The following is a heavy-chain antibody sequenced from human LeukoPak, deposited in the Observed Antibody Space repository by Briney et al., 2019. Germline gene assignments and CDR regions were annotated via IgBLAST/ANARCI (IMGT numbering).Heavy chain of an antibody. CDR3: ARGVNSGYFDY. V-gene: IGHV4-59*01. J-gene: IGHJ4*02. CDR2: NYYSGST. Sequence: ASETLSLTCTVSGGSISSYYWSWIRQPPGKGLEWIGYNYYSGSTNYSPSLKSRVTISLDTSKNQFSLKLSSVTAADTAVYYCARGVNSGYFDYCGQGTLVTVSS. CDR1: GGSISSYY. D-gene: IGHD1-26*01.